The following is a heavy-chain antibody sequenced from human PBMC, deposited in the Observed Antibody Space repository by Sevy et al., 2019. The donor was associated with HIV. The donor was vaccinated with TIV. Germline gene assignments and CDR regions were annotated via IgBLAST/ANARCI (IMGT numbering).Heavy chain of an antibody. Sequence: GGSLRLSCAASGFTFSSYWMHWVRQAPGKGLVWVSRINSDGSSTSYADSVKGRFTISRDNAKNTLYLQMNSLRAEDTAVYYCARASIVGATNGYFDYWGQGTLVTVSS. J-gene: IGHJ4*02. CDR1: GFTFSSYW. D-gene: IGHD1-26*01. CDR2: INSDGSST. V-gene: IGHV3-74*01. CDR3: ARASIVGATNGYFDY.